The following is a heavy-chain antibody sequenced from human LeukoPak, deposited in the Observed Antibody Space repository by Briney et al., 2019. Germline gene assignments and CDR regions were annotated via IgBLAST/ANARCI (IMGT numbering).Heavy chain of an antibody. CDR3: ARGGLYCSSTSCPLDAFDI. CDR1: GGAISSSNW. D-gene: IGHD2-2*01. V-gene: IGHV4-4*02. CDR2: IYHSGST. J-gene: IGHJ3*02. Sequence: SGTLSLTCAVSGGAISSSNWWSWVRQPPGKGLEWIGEIYHSGSTYYNPSLKSRVTISVDRSKNQFSLKLSSVTAADTAVYYCARGGLYCSSTSCPLDAFDIWGQGTMVTVSS.